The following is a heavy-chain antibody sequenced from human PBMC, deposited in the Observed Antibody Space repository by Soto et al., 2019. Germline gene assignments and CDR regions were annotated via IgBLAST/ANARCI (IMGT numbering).Heavy chain of an antibody. Sequence: QVQLQESGPGVVKPSQTLSLTCTVSGGSFSSGDYYCRWVRQPPGKGLEWIGYIYYTGCPFNNPSRKCRVSLSTDTSKTQFSLKLSSVTAADTAVYYCTRIHFGDEPSYNYYGMGVWCQGPTVTVSS. D-gene: IGHD4-17*01. CDR3: TRIHFGDEPSYNYYGMGV. CDR1: GGSFSSGDYY. V-gene: IGHV4-30-4*01. J-gene: IGHJ6*02. CDR2: IYYTGCP.